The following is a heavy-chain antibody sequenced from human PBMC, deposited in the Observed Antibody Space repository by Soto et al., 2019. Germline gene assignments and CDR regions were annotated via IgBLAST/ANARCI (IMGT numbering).Heavy chain of an antibody. Sequence: SETPSLTCAVYGWSFTGYYWSWIRQPPRKGLEWIGEINHSGSTNYNPSLKSRVTISVDTSKNQFSLELRSVTAADTAVCYCARGQYRIGARHYYMEGRGKETTVTV. D-gene: IGHD6-6*01. CDR1: GWSFTGYY. CDR3: ARGQYRIGARHYYMEG. J-gene: IGHJ6*03. V-gene: IGHV4-34*01. CDR2: INHSGST.